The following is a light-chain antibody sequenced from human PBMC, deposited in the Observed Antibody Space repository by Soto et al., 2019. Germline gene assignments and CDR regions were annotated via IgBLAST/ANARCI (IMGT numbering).Light chain of an antibody. CDR1: SSDVGGYNY. CDR2: EVS. J-gene: IGLJ1*01. V-gene: IGLV2-14*01. CDR3: SSYTDSRNYV. Sequence: QSALTQPASVSGSPGQSITTSCTGTSSDVGGYNYVSWYQQHPGKAPKLMIYEVSNRPSGVSSRFSGSKSGNTASLTISGLQSEDEADYYCSSYTDSRNYVFGTGTRSPS.